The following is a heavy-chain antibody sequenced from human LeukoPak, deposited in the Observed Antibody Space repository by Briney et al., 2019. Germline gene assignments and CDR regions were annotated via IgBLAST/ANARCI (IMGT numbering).Heavy chain of an antibody. CDR3: TTDGGAPDY. D-gene: IGHD3-16*01. J-gene: IGHJ4*02. CDR1: GFTFSSTW. Sequence: GGSLRLSCAASGFTFSSTWMNWVRQAPGKGLVWVSRINSDGSSTSYADSVKGRFTISRDNAKNTLYLQMNSLRAEDTAVYYCTTDGGAPDYWGQGTLVTVSS. V-gene: IGHV3-74*01. CDR2: INSDGSST.